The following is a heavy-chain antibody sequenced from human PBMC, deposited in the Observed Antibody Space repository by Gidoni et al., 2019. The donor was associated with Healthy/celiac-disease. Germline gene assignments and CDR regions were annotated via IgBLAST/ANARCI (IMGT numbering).Heavy chain of an antibody. D-gene: IGHD2-15*01. Sequence: QVQLVESGGGVVQPGRSLRLSCAASGFTFSSYGMHWVGQAPGKGLGWVAVIWYDGSNKYYADSVKGRFTISRDNSKNTLYLQMNSLRAEDTAVYYCARDVYCSGGSCYFSYYYYGMDVWGQGTTVTVSS. CDR2: IWYDGSNK. CDR1: GFTFSSYG. J-gene: IGHJ6*02. CDR3: ARDVYCSGGSCYFSYYYYGMDV. V-gene: IGHV3-33*01.